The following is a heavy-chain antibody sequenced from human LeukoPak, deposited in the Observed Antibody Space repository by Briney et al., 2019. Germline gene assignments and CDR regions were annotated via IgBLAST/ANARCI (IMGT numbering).Heavy chain of an antibody. V-gene: IGHV4-59*08. CDR3: ARWVNYGDYADY. Sequence: SETLSLTCTVSGGSISSYYWSWIRQPPGKGLEWIGYIYYSGSTNYNPSLKSRVTISVDTSKNQFSLKLSSVTAADTAVYYCARWVNYGDYADYWGQGTLVTVSS. CDR1: GGSISSYY. J-gene: IGHJ4*02. CDR2: IYYSGST. D-gene: IGHD4-17*01.